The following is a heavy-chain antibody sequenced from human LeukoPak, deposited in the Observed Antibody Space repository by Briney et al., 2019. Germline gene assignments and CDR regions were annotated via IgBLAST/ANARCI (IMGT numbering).Heavy chain of an antibody. CDR1: GGSISSSSYY. CDR2: IYYSGST. Sequence: SEALSLTCTVSGGSISSSSYYWGWIRQPPGKGLEWIGSIYYSGSTYYNPSLKSRVTISVDTSKNQFSMKLRSVTAADTAVYYCARDGGNLEAFDIWGQGTMVTVSS. CDR3: ARDGGNLEAFDI. J-gene: IGHJ3*02. V-gene: IGHV4-39*07. D-gene: IGHD4-23*01.